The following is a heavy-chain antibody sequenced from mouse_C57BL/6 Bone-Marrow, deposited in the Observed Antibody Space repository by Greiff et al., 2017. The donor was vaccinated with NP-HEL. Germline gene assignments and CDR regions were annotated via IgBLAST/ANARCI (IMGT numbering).Heavy chain of an antibody. J-gene: IGHJ1*03. CDR3: ARGDYGSSHWYFDV. CDR1: GYTFTDYY. D-gene: IGHD1-1*01. Sequence: EVQLQQSGPELVKPGASVKISCKASGYTFTDYYMNWVKQSHGKSLEWIGDINPNNGGTSYIQKFKGKATLTVDKSSSTAYMELRSLTSEDSAVYYCARGDYGSSHWYFDVWGTGTTVTVSS. V-gene: IGHV1-26*01. CDR2: INPNNGGT.